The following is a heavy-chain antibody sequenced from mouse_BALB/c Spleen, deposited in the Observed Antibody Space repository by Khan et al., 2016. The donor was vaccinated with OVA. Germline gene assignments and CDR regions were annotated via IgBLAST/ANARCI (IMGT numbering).Heavy chain of an antibody. J-gene: IGHJ2*01. CDR2: ISYSGST. CDR1: GHSITSGYG. V-gene: IGHV3-2*02. Sequence: DVQLQVPGPGLVKPSQSLSLTCTVTGHSITSGYGWNWIRQFPGNKLELMGYISYSGSTNYNPSLKSRISITRDTAKNQFFLQLNSVTTEDTATYYCARTARIKYWGQGTTLTVSS. CDR3: ARTARIKY. D-gene: IGHD1-2*01.